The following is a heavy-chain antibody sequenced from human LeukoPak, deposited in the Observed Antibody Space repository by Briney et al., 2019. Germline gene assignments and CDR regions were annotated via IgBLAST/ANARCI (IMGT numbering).Heavy chain of an antibody. CDR2: INHSGST. V-gene: IGHV4-34*01. CDR3: ARGIAARPKFDP. CDR1: GGSFSGYY. J-gene: IGHJ5*02. Sequence: SETLSLTCAVCGGSFSGYYWSWIRQPPGKGLEWIGEINHSGSTNYNPSLKSRVTISVDTSKNQFSLKLSSVTAADTAVYYCARGIAARPKFDPWGQGTLVTVSS. D-gene: IGHD6-6*01.